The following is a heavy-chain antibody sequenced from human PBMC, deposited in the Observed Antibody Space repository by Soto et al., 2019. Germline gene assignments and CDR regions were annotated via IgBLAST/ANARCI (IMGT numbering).Heavy chain of an antibody. J-gene: IGHJ4*02. Sequence: QVQLVQSGAEVKKPGASVKVSCKTSGYTFTSYHIIWVRQAPGQGLERMGWISAYNTNTNYAQKFQGRVTMTTDTLTSTAYMELRSLRSDDTAVYYCARDTPPTDYWGQGTLVTVSS. CDR2: ISAYNTNT. CDR3: ARDTPPTDY. CDR1: GYTFTSYH. V-gene: IGHV1-18*01.